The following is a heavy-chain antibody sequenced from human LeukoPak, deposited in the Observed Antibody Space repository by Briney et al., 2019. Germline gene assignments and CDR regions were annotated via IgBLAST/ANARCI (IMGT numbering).Heavy chain of an antibody. D-gene: IGHD6-6*01. V-gene: IGHV3-48*03. CDR2: ISSSGSTI. Sequence: PGGSLRLSCAASGFTFSSYEMNWVRQAPGKGLEWVSYISSSGSTIYYADSVKGRFTISRDNSKNTLYLQMNSLRAEDTAVYYCARDLRGGGGSSSSPAWGQGTLVTVSS. CDR1: GFTFSSYE. J-gene: IGHJ5*02. CDR3: ARDLRGGGGSSSSPA.